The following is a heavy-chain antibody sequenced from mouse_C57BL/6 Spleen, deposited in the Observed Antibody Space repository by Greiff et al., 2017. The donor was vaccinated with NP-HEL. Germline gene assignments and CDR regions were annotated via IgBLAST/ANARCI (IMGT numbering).Heavy chain of an antibody. Sequence: DVKLQESGPGLVKPSQSLSLTCSVTGYSITSGYYWNWIRQFPGNKLEWMGYISYDGSNNYNPSLKNRISINRGTSKNQVFLKLNSVTTEDTATYYCAREGDYGRSLYYFDYWGQGTTLTVSS. CDR2: ISYDGSN. CDR1: GYSITSGYY. D-gene: IGHD1-1*01. V-gene: IGHV3-6*01. CDR3: AREGDYGRSLYYFDY. J-gene: IGHJ2*01.